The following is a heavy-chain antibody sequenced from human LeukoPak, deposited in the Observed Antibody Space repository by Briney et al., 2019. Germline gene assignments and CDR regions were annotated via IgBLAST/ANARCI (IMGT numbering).Heavy chain of an antibody. Sequence: PSETLSLTCTVSGASISSYYWSWIRQPPGKGLEWIGYIYYSGSTNYNPSLKSRVTISVDTSKNQFSLKLSSVTAADTAVYYCARERSSWYFDYWGQGTLVTVSS. CDR2: IYYSGST. D-gene: IGHD6-13*01. CDR3: ARERSSWYFDY. V-gene: IGHV4-59*01. CDR1: GASISSYY. J-gene: IGHJ4*02.